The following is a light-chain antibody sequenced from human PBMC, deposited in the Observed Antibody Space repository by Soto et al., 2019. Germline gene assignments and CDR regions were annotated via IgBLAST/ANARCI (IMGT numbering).Light chain of an antibody. J-gene: IGKJ1*01. CDR2: GAS. V-gene: IGKV3-20*01. Sequence: EIVITQSPSTLSVSPGERATLSCRASQSVSSSYLAWYQQKPGQAPRLLIYGASSRATGIPDRFSGSGSGTDFTLTISRLEPEDFAVYYCQQYGSSPKTFGQGTKVEIK. CDR3: QQYGSSPKT. CDR1: QSVSSSY.